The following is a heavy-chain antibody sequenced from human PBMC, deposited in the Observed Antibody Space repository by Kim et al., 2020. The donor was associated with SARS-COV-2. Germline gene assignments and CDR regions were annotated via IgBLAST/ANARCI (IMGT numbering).Heavy chain of an antibody. CDR2: ISYDGSNK. J-gene: IGHJ6*01. CDR3: ASGAYSSSWPYYYYGMDV. D-gene: IGHD6-13*01. V-gene: IGHV3-33*05. Sequence: GGSLRLSCAASGFTFSSYGMHWVRQAPGKGLEWVAVISYDGSNKYYADSVKGRFTISRDNSKNTLYLQMNSLRAEDTAVYYCASGAYSSSWPYYYYGMDV. CDR1: GFTFSSYG.